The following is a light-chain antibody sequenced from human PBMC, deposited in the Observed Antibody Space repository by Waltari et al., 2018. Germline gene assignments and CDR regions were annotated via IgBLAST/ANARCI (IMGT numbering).Light chain of an antibody. J-gene: IGLJ3*02. Sequence: SYELTQPPSVSVSPGQTARITCSGDVLPRQYAYWYQQKPGQAPFLLIYKDTGRPSGIPERFSGSSSGTTVTLTISGAQAEDEADYYCQSADNSGTWVFGGGTKLTVL. CDR3: QSADNSGTWV. CDR1: VLPRQY. CDR2: KDT. V-gene: IGLV3-25*03.